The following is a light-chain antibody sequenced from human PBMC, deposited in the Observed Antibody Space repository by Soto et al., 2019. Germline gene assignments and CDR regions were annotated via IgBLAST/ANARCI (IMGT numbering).Light chain of an antibody. CDR3: QQRSKWPLT. CDR2: AAS. J-gene: IGKJ4*01. CDR1: QSVSRNL. V-gene: IGKV3D-20*02. Sequence: IVLTESPCTLSLYPGERARLSCRATQSVSRNLLAWYQQKPGQAPRLLIYAASSRATGIPARFSGSGSGTDFTLTISSLEPEDFAVYYCQQRSKWPLTFGGGTKVDIK.